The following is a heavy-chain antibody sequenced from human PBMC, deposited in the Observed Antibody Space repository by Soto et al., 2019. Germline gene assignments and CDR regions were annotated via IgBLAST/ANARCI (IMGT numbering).Heavy chain of an antibody. J-gene: IGHJ4*02. CDR2: IYYSGST. D-gene: IGHD3-16*02. Sequence: QVQLQESGPGLVKPSQTLSLTCTVSGGSIRSGGYYCSWIRQHPGKGLEWIGYIYYSGSTSYNPSLKSRLTISVDTSKNQFSLKLSSVTAADTAVYYCARGVIHWGQGTLVTVSS. CDR3: ARGVIH. V-gene: IGHV4-31*03. CDR1: GGSIRSGGYY.